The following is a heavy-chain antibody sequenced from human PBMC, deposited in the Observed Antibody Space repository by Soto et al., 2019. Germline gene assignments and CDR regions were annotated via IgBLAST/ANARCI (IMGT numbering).Heavy chain of an antibody. CDR3: ARDYVMDV. CDR2: ISTTSTYI. J-gene: IGHJ6*02. V-gene: IGHV3-21*01. Sequence: EVQLVESGGGLVKPGGSLRLSCAASGFTFSGDAMNWVRQSPGKGLEWVSFISTTSTYIYYADSVKGRFTISRDNANNSLHLQMNDLRAEDTAVYYCARDYVMDVWGQGTTVTVSS. CDR1: GFTFSGDA. D-gene: IGHD3-10*02.